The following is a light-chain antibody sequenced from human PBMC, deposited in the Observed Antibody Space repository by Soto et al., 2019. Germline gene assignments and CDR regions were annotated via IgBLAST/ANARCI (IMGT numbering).Light chain of an antibody. CDR1: QSISSW. J-gene: IGKJ1*01. CDR3: QHYNSYSEA. CDR2: KAS. V-gene: IGKV1-5*03. Sequence: DIQMTQSPSTLSASVVYRVTIICRASQSISSWLAWYQQKPGKAPKLLIYKASTLKSGVPSRFSGSGSGTEFTLTISSLQPDDFATYYCQHYNSYSEAFGQGSKVAI.